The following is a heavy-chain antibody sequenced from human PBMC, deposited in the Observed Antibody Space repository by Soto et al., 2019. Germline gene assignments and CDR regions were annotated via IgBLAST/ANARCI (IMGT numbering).Heavy chain of an antibody. D-gene: IGHD3-3*01. CDR1: GGSISSGGYY. CDR2: IYYSGST. CDR3: ARATIPDMYYDFWSGYYVAFDI. J-gene: IGHJ3*02. Sequence: QVQLQESGPGLVKPSQTLSLTCTVSGGSISSGGYYWSWIRQHPGKGLEWIGYIYYSGSTYYNPSLKSRVTISVDTSKNQFSLKLSSVTAADTAVYYCARATIPDMYYDFWSGYYVAFDIWGQGTMVTVSS. V-gene: IGHV4-31*03.